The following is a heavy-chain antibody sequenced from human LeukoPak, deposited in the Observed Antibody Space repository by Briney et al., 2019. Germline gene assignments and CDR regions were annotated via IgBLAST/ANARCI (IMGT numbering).Heavy chain of an antibody. CDR2: INPSGGST. D-gene: IGHD4-23*01. Sequence: ASVKVSCKASGYTFTSYYMHWVRQAPGQGLEWMGIINPSGGSTSYAQKFQGRVTMTRDMSTSADYMELSSLRSEDTAVHYCARDNSVEDTAWWFDPWGQGTLVTVSS. V-gene: IGHV1-46*01. CDR1: GYTFTSYY. CDR3: ARDNSVEDTAWWFDP. J-gene: IGHJ5*02.